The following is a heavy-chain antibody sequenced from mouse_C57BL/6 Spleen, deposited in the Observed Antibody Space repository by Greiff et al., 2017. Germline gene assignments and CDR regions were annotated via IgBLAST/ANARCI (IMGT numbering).Heavy chain of an antibody. D-gene: IGHD1-1*01. V-gene: IGHV1-69*01. CDR2: IDPSDSYT. CDR3: ARGGGSSPHYYAMDY. Sequence: QVQLQQPGAELVMPGASVKLSCKASGYTFTSYWMHWVKQRPGQGLEWIGEIDPSDSYTNYNQKFKGKSTLTVDKSSSTAYMELNSLTSEDSAVYYCARGGGSSPHYYAMDYWGQGTSVTVSS. CDR1: GYTFTSYW. J-gene: IGHJ4*01.